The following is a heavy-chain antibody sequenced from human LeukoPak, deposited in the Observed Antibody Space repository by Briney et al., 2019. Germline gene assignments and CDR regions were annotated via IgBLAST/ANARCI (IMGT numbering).Heavy chain of an antibody. D-gene: IGHD4-17*01. V-gene: IGHV4-34*01. Sequence: SETLSLTCAVYGGSFSGYYWSWIRQPPGKGLEWIGEINHSGSTNYNPSLKSRVTISVDTSKNQFSLKLSSVTAADTAVYYCAGWGLRFNWFDPWGQGTLVTVSS. J-gene: IGHJ5*02. CDR3: AGWGLRFNWFDP. CDR1: GGSFSGYY. CDR2: INHSGST.